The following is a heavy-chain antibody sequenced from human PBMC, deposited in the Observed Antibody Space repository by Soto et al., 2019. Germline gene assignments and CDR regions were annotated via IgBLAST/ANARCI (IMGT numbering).Heavy chain of an antibody. J-gene: IGHJ5*02. Sequence: SETLSLTCAVYGGSFSGYYWSWIRQPPGKGLEWIGEINHSGSTNYNPSLKSRVTISVDTSKNQFSLKLSSVTAADTAVYYCAATWRGYSYGYLWFDPWGQGTLVTVSS. CDR1: GGSFSGYY. CDR3: AATWRGYSYGYLWFDP. CDR2: INHSGST. D-gene: IGHD5-18*01. V-gene: IGHV4-34*01.